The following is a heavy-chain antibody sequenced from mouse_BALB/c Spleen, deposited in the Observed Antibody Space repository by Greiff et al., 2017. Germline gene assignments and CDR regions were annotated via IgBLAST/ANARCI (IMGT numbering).Heavy chain of an antibody. CDR2: IYPGGGYT. Sequence: VQLQQSGAELVRPGTSVKISCKASGYTFTNYWLGWVKQRPGHGLEWIGDIYPGGGYTNYNEKFKGKATLTADTSSSTSYMQLSSLTSEDSAVYFCARSDGNYYAMDYWGQGTSVTVSS. CDR3: ARSDGNYYAMDY. J-gene: IGHJ4*01. V-gene: IGHV1-63*02. CDR1: GYTFTNYW. D-gene: IGHD2-1*01.